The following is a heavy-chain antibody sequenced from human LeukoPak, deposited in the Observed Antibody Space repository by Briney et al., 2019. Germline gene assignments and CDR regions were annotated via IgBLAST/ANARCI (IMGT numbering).Heavy chain of an antibody. V-gene: IGHV4-39*01. CDR3: ARLVSLGYCSGGSCRTIYYFDY. J-gene: IGHJ4*02. CDR1: GGSISSSSYY. D-gene: IGHD2-15*01. CDR2: IYYSGST. Sequence: SETLSLTCTVSGGSISSSSYYWGWIRQPPGKGLEWIESIYYSGSTYYNPSLKSRVTISVDTSKNQFSLKLSSVTAADTAVYYCARLVSLGYCSGGSCRTIYYFDYWGQGTLVTVSS.